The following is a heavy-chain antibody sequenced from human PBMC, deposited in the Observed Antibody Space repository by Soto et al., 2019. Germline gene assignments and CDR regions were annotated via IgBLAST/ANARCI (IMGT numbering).Heavy chain of an antibody. J-gene: IGHJ5*02. V-gene: IGHV4-59*01. CDR3: ARRLPSGIAARPGWFDP. Sequence: SETLSLTCTVSGGSISSYYWRWIRQPPGKGLEWIGYIYYSGSTNYNPSLKSRVTISVDTSKNQFSLKLSSVTAADTAVYYCARRLPSGIAARPGWFDPWGQGTLVTVSS. CDR2: IYYSGST. CDR1: GGSISSYY. D-gene: IGHD6-6*01.